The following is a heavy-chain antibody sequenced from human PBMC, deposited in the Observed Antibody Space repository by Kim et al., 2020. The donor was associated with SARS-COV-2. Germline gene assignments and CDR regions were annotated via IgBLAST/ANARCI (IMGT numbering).Heavy chain of an antibody. V-gene: IGHV4-34*01. CDR3: ARVAPTYYYGSGSRIDY. J-gene: IGHJ4*02. D-gene: IGHD3-10*01. CDR1: GGSFSGYY. CDR2: INHSGST. Sequence: SETLSLTCAVYGGSFSGYYWSWIRQPPGKGLEWIGEINHSGSTNYNPSLKSRVTISVDTSKNQFSLKLSSVTAADTAVYYCARVAPTYYYGSGSRIDYWGQRTLVTVSS.